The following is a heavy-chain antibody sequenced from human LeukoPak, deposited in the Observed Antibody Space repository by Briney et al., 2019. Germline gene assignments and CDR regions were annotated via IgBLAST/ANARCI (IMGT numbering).Heavy chain of an antibody. Sequence: SETLSLTCAVSGDSISSDIWWNWIRQPPGKGLEWIGYIYYSGSTNYNPSLKSRVTISVDTSKNQFSLKLSSVTAADTAVYYCARVGGTNYYYYGMDVWGQGTTVTVSS. V-gene: IGHV4-61*01. CDR3: ARVGGTNYYYYGMDV. CDR1: GDSISSDIW. J-gene: IGHJ6*02. D-gene: IGHD1-26*01. CDR2: IYYSGST.